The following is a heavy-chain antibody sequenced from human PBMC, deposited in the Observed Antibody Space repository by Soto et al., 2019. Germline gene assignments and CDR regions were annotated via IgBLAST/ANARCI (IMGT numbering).Heavy chain of an antibody. J-gene: IGHJ6*02. Sequence: QLQLQESGSGLVKPSQTLSLTCAVSGGSISSGGYSWSWIRQPPGKGLEWIGYIYHSGSTYYNPSLQRGVPXSVDRSKNQFSLKLSSVTAADTAVYYCARAHYGDYGYGMDVWGQGTTVTVSS. CDR3: ARAHYGDYGYGMDV. CDR2: IYHSGST. CDR1: GGSISSGGYS. V-gene: IGHV4-30-2*01. D-gene: IGHD4-17*01.